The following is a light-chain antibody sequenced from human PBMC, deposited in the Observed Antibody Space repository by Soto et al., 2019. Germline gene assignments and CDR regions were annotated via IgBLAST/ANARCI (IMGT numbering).Light chain of an antibody. CDR2: DAS. V-gene: IGKV3-11*01. CDR1: QSVSSN. Sequence: DIVLTQSPATLSLSPGERATLSCRASQSVSSNLAWYQQKPGQAPRLLIYDASNRATDIPARFSGSGSGTDFTLTISILEPEDFAVYYCQQRSAWPPVTFGQGTRLEIK. J-gene: IGKJ5*01. CDR3: QQRSAWPPVT.